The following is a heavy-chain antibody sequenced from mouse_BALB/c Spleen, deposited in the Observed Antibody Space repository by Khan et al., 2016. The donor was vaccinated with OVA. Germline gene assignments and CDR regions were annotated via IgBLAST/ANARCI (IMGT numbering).Heavy chain of an antibody. CDR3: ARKNYYGYAMDY. Sequence: VQLQESGPGLVKPSQSLSLTCTVTGYSITSDYAWDWIRQFPGNKLEWMGYISYGGSTSYNPSLKSRIPITRDTSKNQFFLQLNSVTTEDTATYYCARKNYYGYAMDYWGQGTSVTVSS. CDR1: GYSITSDYA. CDR2: ISYGGST. J-gene: IGHJ4*01. D-gene: IGHD1-1*01. V-gene: IGHV3-2*02.